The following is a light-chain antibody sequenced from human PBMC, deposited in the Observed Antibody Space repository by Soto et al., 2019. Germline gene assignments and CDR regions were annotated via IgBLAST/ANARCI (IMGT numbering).Light chain of an antibody. CDR3: QQYNNWPRT. V-gene: IGKV3-15*01. CDR1: QSVFGN. Sequence: EIVLTQSPGTLSLSPGERATLSCRASQSVFGNYLAWYQQRPGQAPRLLIYGASTRATGIPARFSGSGSGTEFTLTINSLQSEDFAVYYCQQYNNWPRTFGQGTKVDIK. J-gene: IGKJ1*01. CDR2: GAS.